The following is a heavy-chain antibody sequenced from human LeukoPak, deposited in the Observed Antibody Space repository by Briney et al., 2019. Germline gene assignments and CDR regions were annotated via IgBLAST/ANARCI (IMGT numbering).Heavy chain of an antibody. D-gene: IGHD5-18*01. Sequence: SETLSLTCAVYGGFFSGYYWSWIRQPPGKGLEWIGEINHSGSTNYNPSLKSRVTISVDTSKNQFSLKLSSVTAADTAVYYCARRRYSYGYYSYNWFDPWGQGTLVTVSS. CDR1: GGFFSGYY. V-gene: IGHV4-34*01. CDR3: ARRRYSYGYYSYNWFDP. J-gene: IGHJ5*02. CDR2: INHSGST.